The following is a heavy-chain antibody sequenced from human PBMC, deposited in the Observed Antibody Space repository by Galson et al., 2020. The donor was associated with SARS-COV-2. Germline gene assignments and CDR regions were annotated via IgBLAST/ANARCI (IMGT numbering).Heavy chain of an antibody. CDR1: GFTFSSYA. CDR2: ISYDGSNK. V-gene: IGHV3-30*04. D-gene: IGHD3-22*01. CDR3: ARGGDSSGKGGYFDY. Sequence: GGSLRLSCAASGFTFSSYAMHWVRQAPGKGLEWVAVISYDGSNKYYADSVKGRFTISRDNSKNTLYLQMNSLRAEDTAVYYCARGGDSSGKGGYFDYWGQGTLVTVSS. J-gene: IGHJ4*02.